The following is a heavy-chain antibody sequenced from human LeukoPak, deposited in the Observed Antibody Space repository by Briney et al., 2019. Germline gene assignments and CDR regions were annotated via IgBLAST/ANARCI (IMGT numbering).Heavy chain of an antibody. Sequence: GGSLRLSCAASGFTFSSYSMTWVRQAPGKGLEWVSSISSSSSYIYYADSVKGRFTISRDNAKNSLYLQMNSLRAEDTAVYYCAREGEATGAFDYWGQGTLVTVSS. D-gene: IGHD3-16*01. CDR2: ISSSSSYI. V-gene: IGHV3-21*01. J-gene: IGHJ4*02. CDR1: GFTFSSYS. CDR3: AREGEATGAFDY.